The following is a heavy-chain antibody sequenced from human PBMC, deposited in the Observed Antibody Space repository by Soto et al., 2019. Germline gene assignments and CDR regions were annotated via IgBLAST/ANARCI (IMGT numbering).Heavy chain of an antibody. J-gene: IGHJ4*02. CDR2: ISGSGGST. CDR3: AKYAGGAKSDWRLDY. D-gene: IGHD2-21*02. V-gene: IGHV3-23*01. CDR1: GFTFSSYA. Sequence: GRSLRLSCAASGFTFSSYAMSCVRQAPGKGLEWVSAISGSGGSTYYADSVKGRFSISRDNSKNTLYLQLNSLRAEDTDVYYCAKYAGGAKSDWRLDYWGQGTLVTVSS.